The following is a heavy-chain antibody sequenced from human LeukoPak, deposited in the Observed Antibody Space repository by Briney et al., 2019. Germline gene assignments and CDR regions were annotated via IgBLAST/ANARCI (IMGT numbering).Heavy chain of an antibody. J-gene: IGHJ4*02. D-gene: IGHD1-26*01. CDR2: ISSSGGTI. V-gene: IGHV3-11*01. CDR1: GFTFSDYY. Sequence: GGSLRLSCAASGFTFSDYYMNWIRQAPGKGLEWVSYISSSGGTIYYADSVKGRFTISRDNAKNSLYLQMNSLRAEDTAVYYCAGVGATNYFDYWGQGTLVTVSS. CDR3: AGVGATNYFDY.